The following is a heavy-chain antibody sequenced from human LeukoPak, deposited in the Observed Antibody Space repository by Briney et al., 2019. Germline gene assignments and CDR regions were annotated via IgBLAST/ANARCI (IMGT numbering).Heavy chain of an antibody. CDR2: MYTLGNT. CDR3: ARDLRFLEWLGYMDV. Sequence: PGGSLRLSCAASEFSVGSNYMTWVRQAPGKGLEWVSVMYTLGNTYYADSVRGRFTISRDNSKNTLYLQMNSLRAEDTAVYYCARDLRFLEWLGYMDVWGKGTTVTVSS. V-gene: IGHV3-66*01. D-gene: IGHD3-3*01. CDR1: EFSVGSNY. J-gene: IGHJ6*03.